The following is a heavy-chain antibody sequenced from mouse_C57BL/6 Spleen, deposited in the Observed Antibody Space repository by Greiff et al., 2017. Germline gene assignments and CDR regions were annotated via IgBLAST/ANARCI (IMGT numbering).Heavy chain of an antibody. CDR3: VRPCRAWFAY. Sequence: EVQGVESGGGLVQPKGSLKLSCAASGFSFNTYAMNWVRQAPGKGFEWVARIRSKSNNYATYYADSVKDRFTISRDDSESMLYLQMNNLKTEDTAMYYCVRPCRAWFAYWGQGTLVTVSA. V-gene: IGHV10-1*01. J-gene: IGHJ3*01. CDR2: IRSKSNNYAT. CDR1: GFSFNTYA.